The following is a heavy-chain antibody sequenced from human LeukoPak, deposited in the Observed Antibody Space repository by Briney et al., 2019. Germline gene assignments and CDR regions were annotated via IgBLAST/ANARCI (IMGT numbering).Heavy chain of an antibody. CDR3: ARAGGNSEIDAFDM. J-gene: IGHJ3*02. Sequence: PSETLSLTCTVSGGSISSYYWSWLRQPPGKGLEWIGDIYYSGSTNYNPSLKSRGTTTVHTSKNQFPLKLSSATAVDTAVYYCARAGGNSEIDAFDMWGQRTMVTAS. CDR1: GGSISSYY. V-gene: IGHV4-59*01. CDR2: IYYSGST. D-gene: IGHD4-23*01.